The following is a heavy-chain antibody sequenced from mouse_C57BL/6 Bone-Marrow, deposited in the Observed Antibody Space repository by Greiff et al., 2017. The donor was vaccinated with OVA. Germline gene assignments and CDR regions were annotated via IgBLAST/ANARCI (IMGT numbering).Heavy chain of an antibody. V-gene: IGHV5-6*01. D-gene: IGHD3-3*01. CDR1: GFTFSSYG. J-gene: IGHJ1*03. CDR3: ARRGLGIWYFDV. CDR2: ISSGGSYT. Sequence: VQLKESGGDLVKPGGSLKLSCAASGFTFSSYGMSWVRQTPDKRLEWVATISSGGSYTYYPDSVKGRFTISRDNAKNTLYLQMSSLKSEDTAMYYCARRGLGIWYFDVWGTGTTVTVSS.